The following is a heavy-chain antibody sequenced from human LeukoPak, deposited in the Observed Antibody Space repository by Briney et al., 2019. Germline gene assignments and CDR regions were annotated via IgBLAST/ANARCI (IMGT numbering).Heavy chain of an antibody. Sequence: SGPTLVNPTLPLTLTCTFSGFSLSTSGVGVGWIRQPPGKALEWLALIYWNDDKRYSPSLKSRLTITKDTSKNQVVLTMTNMDPVDTATYYCARLYCSSTSCYRPYNWFDPWGQGTLVTVSS. CDR1: GFSLSTSGVG. CDR2: IYWNDDK. V-gene: IGHV2-5*01. CDR3: ARLYCSSTSCYRPYNWFDP. D-gene: IGHD2-2*01. J-gene: IGHJ5*02.